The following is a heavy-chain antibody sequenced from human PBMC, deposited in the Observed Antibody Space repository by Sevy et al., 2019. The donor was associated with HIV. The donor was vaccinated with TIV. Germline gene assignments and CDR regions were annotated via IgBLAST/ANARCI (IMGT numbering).Heavy chain of an antibody. V-gene: IGHV3-23*01. CDR2: ISGSGGST. J-gene: IGHJ3*02. CDR1: GFTFSSYW. Sequence: GGSLRLSCAASGFTFSSYWMSWVRQAPGKGLEWVSAISGSGGSTYYADSVKGRFTISRDNSKNTLYLQMNSLRAEDTAVYYCASSSWYGDAFDIWGQGTMVTVSS. CDR3: ASSSWYGDAFDI. D-gene: IGHD6-13*01.